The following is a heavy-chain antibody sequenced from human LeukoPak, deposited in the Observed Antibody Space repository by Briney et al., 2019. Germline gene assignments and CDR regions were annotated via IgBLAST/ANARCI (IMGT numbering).Heavy chain of an antibody. J-gene: IGHJ5*02. CDR3: ASLPIYEGWFDP. CDR2: IYYSGST. CDR1: GGSTSSYY. V-gene: IGHV4-59*08. Sequence: SETLSLTCTVSGGSTSSYYWSWLRQPPGKGLEWIGYIYYSGSTNYNPSLKSRVTISVDTTKNQFCLKLSSVTAADTAVYYCASLPIYEGWFDPWGQGTLVTVSS. D-gene: IGHD5/OR15-5a*01.